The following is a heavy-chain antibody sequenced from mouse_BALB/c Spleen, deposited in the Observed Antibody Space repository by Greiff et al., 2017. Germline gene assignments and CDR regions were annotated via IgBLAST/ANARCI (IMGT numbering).Heavy chain of an antibody. V-gene: IGHV14-3*02. J-gene: IGHJ2*01. CDR3: ARAPYYLYYFDY. CDR1: GFNIKDTY. CDR2: IDPANGNT. Sequence: VQLKESGAELVKPGASVKLSCTASGFNIKDTYMHWVKQRPEQGLEWIGRIDPANGNTKYDPKFQGKATITADTSSNTAYLQLSSLTSEGTAVYYCARAPYYLYYFDYWGQGTTLTVSS. D-gene: IGHD2-10*01.